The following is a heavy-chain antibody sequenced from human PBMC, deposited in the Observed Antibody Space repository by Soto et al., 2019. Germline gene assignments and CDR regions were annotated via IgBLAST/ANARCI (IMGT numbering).Heavy chain of an antibody. Sequence: TLSLTCTVSGGSISSGGYYWSWIRQHPGKGLEWIGYIYYSGSTYYNPSLKSRVTISVDTSKNQFSLKLSSVTAADTAVYYCARGGCSSTSCYEDYYYYGMDVWGQGTTVTVSS. CDR3: ARGGCSSTSCYEDYYYYGMDV. CDR2: IYYSGST. D-gene: IGHD2-2*01. V-gene: IGHV4-31*03. CDR1: GGSISSGGYY. J-gene: IGHJ6*02.